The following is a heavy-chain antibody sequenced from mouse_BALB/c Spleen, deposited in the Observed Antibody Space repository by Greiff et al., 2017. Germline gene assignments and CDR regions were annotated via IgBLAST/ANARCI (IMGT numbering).Heavy chain of an antibody. J-gene: IGHJ3*01. CDR1: GYTFTSYT. D-gene: IGHD2-1*01. Sequence: QVHVKQSGAELARPGASVKMSCKASGYTFTSYTMHWVKQRPGQGLEWIGYINPSSGYTNYNQKFKDKATLTADKSSSTAYMQLSSLTSEDSAVYYCARRGNHEWFAYWGQGTLVTVSA. CDR3: ARRGNHEWFAY. CDR2: INPSSGYT. V-gene: IGHV1-4*01.